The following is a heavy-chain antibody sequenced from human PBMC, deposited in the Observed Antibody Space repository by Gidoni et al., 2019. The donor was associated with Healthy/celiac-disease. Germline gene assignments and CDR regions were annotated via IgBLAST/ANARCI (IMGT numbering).Heavy chain of an antibody. CDR3: ARRPNYYDSSGYYYFDY. D-gene: IGHD3-22*01. J-gene: IGHJ4*02. CDR2: IYYSGST. CDR1: GGSISSSSYY. V-gene: IGHV4-39*01. Sequence: QLQLQESGPGLVKPSETLSLTCPVSGGSISSSSYYWGWIRQPPGKGLEWIGSIYYSGSTYYNPSLKSRVTISVDTSKNQFSLKLSSVTAADTAVYYCARRPNYYDSSGYYYFDYWGQGTLVTVSS.